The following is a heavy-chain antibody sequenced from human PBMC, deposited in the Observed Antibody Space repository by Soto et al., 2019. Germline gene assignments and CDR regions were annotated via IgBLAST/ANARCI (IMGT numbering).Heavy chain of an antibody. V-gene: IGHV1-69*01. J-gene: IGHJ6*02. CDR2: IIPIFGTA. CDR1: RVAFSKFI. Sequence: QAQLEQSGGEVKKPGSSVKVSCKASRVAFSKFIVTWVRQAPGLGLEWVGGIIPIFGTANYAQKFQGRVTITADESTSTSYMEVNNLGSEATAVYYCAKVRYSSPMGYYYGMDVWGQGTTVTVSS. D-gene: IGHD6-19*01. CDR3: AKVRYSSPMGYYYGMDV.